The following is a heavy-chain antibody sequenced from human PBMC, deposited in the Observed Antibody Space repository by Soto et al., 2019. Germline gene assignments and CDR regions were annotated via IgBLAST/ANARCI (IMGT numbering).Heavy chain of an antibody. CDR3: AVSWIVVVPVMDV. J-gene: IGHJ6*02. CDR2: IIPIFGTA. Sequence: SVKVSCKASGGTFSSYAISWARQAPGQGLEWMGGIIPIFGTANYAQKFQGRVTITADESTSTAYMELSSLRSEDTAVYYCAVSWIVVVPVMDVWGQGTTVTVSS. CDR1: GGTFSSYA. V-gene: IGHV1-69*13. D-gene: IGHD3-22*01.